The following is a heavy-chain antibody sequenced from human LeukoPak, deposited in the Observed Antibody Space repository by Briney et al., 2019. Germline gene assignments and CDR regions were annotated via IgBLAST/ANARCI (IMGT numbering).Heavy chain of an antibody. D-gene: IGHD3-22*01. CDR3: ARALASGYYFDY. Sequence: SETLSLTCTVSGGSISSYYWSWVRQPPGKGLEWIGYIYYSGSTNYNPSLKSRVTISVDTSKNQFSLKLSSVTAADTAVYYCARALASGYYFDYWGQGTLVTVSS. J-gene: IGHJ4*02. CDR2: IYYSGST. CDR1: GGSISSYY. V-gene: IGHV4-59*01.